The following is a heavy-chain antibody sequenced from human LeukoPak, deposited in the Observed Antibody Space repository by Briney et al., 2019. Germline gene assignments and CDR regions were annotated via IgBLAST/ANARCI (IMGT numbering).Heavy chain of an antibody. V-gene: IGHV1-2*02. CDR1: GYTFTGYY. CDR3: AAAYYDSSGYYYVDY. CDR2: INPNSGGT. J-gene: IGHJ4*02. D-gene: IGHD3-22*01. Sequence: GASVKVSCKASGYTFTGYYMHWVRQAPGQGLEWMGWINPNSGGTNYAQKFQGRVTITRDTSISTAYMELSRLRSDDTAVYYCAAAYYDSSGYYYVDYWGQGTLVTVSS.